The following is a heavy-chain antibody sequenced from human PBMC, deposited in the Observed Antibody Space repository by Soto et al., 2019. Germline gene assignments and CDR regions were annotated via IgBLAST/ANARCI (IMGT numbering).Heavy chain of an antibody. Sequence: GWSLRLSCAAPGFTFSSYSMNWFRQAPGKGLVWVSRITDDGRTTTYADSVKGRFTISRDNAKNTLYLQMNSLRVDDTALYYCARDKSGPADYWGQGTLVTVSS. CDR3: ARDKSGPADY. V-gene: IGHV3-74*01. D-gene: IGHD5-12*01. CDR2: ITDDGRTT. J-gene: IGHJ4*02. CDR1: GFTFSSYS.